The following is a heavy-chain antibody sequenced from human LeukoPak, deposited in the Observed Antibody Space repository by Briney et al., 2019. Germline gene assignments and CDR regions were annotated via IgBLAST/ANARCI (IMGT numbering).Heavy chain of an antibody. V-gene: IGHV3-74*01. Sequence: GGSLRLSCAASGFPFRSHWMHWVRQVPGKGLVWVSHISTDGTTTNYAGSVKGRFTISRDNAKDTLYLQLNSLRAEDTAIYYCARSLGYSSGGWGQGTLVTVSS. D-gene: IGHD2-15*01. CDR2: ISTDGTTT. CDR1: GFPFRSHW. CDR3: ARSLGYSSGG. J-gene: IGHJ4*02.